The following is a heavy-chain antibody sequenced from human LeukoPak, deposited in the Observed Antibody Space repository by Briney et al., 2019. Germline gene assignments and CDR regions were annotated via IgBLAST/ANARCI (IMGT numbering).Heavy chain of an antibody. CDR2: IYYSGST. Sequence: SETLSLTCSVSGGPMNSYYWSWIRQSPGKGLEWIGYIYYSGSTNYNPSLKSRVTISVDTSKNQFSLKLSSVTAADTAVYYCARHVWLQPFDYWGQGTLVTVSS. J-gene: IGHJ4*02. D-gene: IGHD3-9*01. V-gene: IGHV4-59*08. CDR1: GGPMNSYY. CDR3: ARHVWLQPFDY.